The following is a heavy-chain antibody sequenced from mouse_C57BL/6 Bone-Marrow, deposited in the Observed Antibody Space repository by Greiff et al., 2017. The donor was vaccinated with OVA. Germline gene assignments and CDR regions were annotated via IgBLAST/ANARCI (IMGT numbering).Heavy chain of an antibody. J-gene: IGHJ3*01. V-gene: IGHV1-62-2*01. CDR3: ARHEGYYSNFSWFAY. D-gene: IGHD2-5*01. CDR1: GYTFTEYT. CDR2: FYPGSGRL. Sequence: QVQLQQSGAELVKPGASVKLSCKASGYTFTEYTIHWVKQRSGQGLEWIGWFYPGSGRLKDTEKFKDKAPLNADKSSSTVYIELSRLTSEDAAVYFCARHEGYYSNFSWFAYWGQGTLVTVSA.